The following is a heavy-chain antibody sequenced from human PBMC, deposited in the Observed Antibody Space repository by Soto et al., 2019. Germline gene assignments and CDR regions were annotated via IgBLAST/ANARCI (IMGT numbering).Heavy chain of an antibody. CDR2: IYSGGST. D-gene: IGHD3-22*01. CDR3: ARDTTYYYDSSGSALTH. CDR1: GFTVSSNY. Sequence: PGGSLRLSCAASGFTVSSNYMSWVRQAPGKGLEWVSVIYSGGSTYYADSVKGRFTISRDNSKNTLYLQMNSLRAEDTAVYYCARDTTYYYDSSGSALTHWGQGTLVTVSS. J-gene: IGHJ4*02. V-gene: IGHV3-66*01.